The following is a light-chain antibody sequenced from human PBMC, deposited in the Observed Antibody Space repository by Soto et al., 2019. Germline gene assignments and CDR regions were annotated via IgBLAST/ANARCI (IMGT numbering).Light chain of an antibody. CDR1: QDIRSS. J-gene: IGKJ5*01. CDR2: GAS. CDR3: MQSIQLPT. V-gene: IGKV3-15*01. Sequence: EIVMTQSPATLSVSPGERVTLSCRASQDIRSSLAWYQQKPGQAPRLLIYGASIRATGVPATFSGSGSGTEFTLSISSLQSEHLGVYYCMQSIQLPTFGQGARLEVK.